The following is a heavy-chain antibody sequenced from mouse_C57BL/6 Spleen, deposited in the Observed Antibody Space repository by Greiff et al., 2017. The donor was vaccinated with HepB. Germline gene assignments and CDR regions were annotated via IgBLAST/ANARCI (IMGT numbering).Heavy chain of an antibody. J-gene: IGHJ4*01. Sequence: EVQLVESGEGLVKPGGSLKLSCAASGFTFSSYAMSWVRQTPEKRLEWVAYISSGGDYIYYTDTVKGRFTISRDNARNTLYLQLSSLNSEDTAMYYCTRDPRSPYGKDARDYWGQGTSVTVSS. CDR2: ISSGGDYI. CDR3: TRDPRSPYGKDARDY. V-gene: IGHV5-9-1*02. CDR1: GFTFSSYA. D-gene: IGHD2-1*01.